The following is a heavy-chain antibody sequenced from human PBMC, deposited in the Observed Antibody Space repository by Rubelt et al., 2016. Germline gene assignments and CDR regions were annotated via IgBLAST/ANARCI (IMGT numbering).Heavy chain of an antibody. CDR1: FA. Sequence: FAMHWVRQAPGKGLEWVSVISYDGKNKYYADSVEGRFTISRDNSKSTLYLQMNSLRPEDTAFYYCARRDYGENRGGGNVDYLGQGILVTVSS. CDR3: ARRDYGENRGGGNVDY. D-gene: IGHD4-17*01. J-gene: IGHJ4*02. CDR2: ISYDGKNK. V-gene: IGHV3-30*04.